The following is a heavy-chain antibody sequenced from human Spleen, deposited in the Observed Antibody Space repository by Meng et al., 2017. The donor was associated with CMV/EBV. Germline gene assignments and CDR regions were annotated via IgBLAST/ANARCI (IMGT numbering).Heavy chain of an antibody. CDR3: AKDLLLFGGPNAYFDQ. V-gene: IGHV3-30*02. CDR1: GFRCDDCG. CDR2: VRHDGTNK. Sequence: GGSLRLSCAASGFRCDDCGMHWVRQTPGKGLEWVAFVRHDGTNKFYAASVKGRFTISRDNSKSTVYLQMNSLRPEDSALYYCAKDLLLFGGPNAYFDQWGQGTLVTVSS. J-gene: IGHJ4*02. D-gene: IGHD3-16*01.